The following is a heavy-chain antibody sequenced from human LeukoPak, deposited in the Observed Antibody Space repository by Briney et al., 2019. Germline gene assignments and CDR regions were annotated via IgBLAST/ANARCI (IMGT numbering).Heavy chain of an antibody. CDR3: ARADSKSLSATWDKWLDP. CDR1: GYSFNTYW. D-gene: IGHD1-1*01. CDR2: IFPDDSDT. J-gene: IGHJ5*01. V-gene: IGHV5-51*01. Sequence: MVSCKGSGYSFNTYWIAWVRQMPGKGLEWMGLIFPDDSDTRYSPSFQGQVTMSADKSISTVYLQWSSLETSDTAIYYCARADSKSLSATWDKWLDPWGPGTLLIVSS.